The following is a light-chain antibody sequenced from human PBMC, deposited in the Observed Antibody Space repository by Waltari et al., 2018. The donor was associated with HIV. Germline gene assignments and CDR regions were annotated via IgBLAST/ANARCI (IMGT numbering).Light chain of an antibody. Sequence: SYVLTQPPSVSVAPGKTARITCGGNNIGSKSVHWYQQKPGQAPVLVIYYDSDRPSGIPERVSGSNSGNTATLTISRVEAGDEADYYCQVWDSSSDHPVFGTGTKVTVL. CDR2: YDS. J-gene: IGLJ1*01. CDR3: QVWDSSSDHPV. CDR1: NIGSKS. V-gene: IGLV3-21*04.